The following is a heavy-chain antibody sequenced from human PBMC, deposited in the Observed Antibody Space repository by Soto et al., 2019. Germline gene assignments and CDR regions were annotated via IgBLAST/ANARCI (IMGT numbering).Heavy chain of an antibody. Sequence: GESLKISCKGSGYSFTSYWIGWVRQMPGKGLEWMGIIYPGDSDTRYSPSFQGQVTISADKSISTAYLQWSSLKASDTAMYYCARQVDTAMLSHRKQYYYYGMDVWGQGTTVTVSS. CDR2: IYPGDSDT. CDR3: ARQVDTAMLSHRKQYYYYGMDV. D-gene: IGHD5-18*01. J-gene: IGHJ6*02. V-gene: IGHV5-51*01. CDR1: GYSFTSYW.